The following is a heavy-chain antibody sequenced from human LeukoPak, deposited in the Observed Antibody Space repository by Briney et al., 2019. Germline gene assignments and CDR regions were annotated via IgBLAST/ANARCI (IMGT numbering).Heavy chain of an antibody. J-gene: IGHJ4*02. CDR2: IYYSGST. CDR3: ARLTLIPPGRDRRWAIIDY. Sequence: PSETLSLTCTVSGGSISSYYWSWIRQPPGKGLEWIGYIYYSGSTNYNPSLKSRVTISVDTSKNQFPLKLSSVTAADTAVYYCARLTLIPPGRDRRWAIIDYWGQGTLVTVSS. V-gene: IGHV4-59*12. CDR1: GGSISSYY. D-gene: IGHD1-14*01.